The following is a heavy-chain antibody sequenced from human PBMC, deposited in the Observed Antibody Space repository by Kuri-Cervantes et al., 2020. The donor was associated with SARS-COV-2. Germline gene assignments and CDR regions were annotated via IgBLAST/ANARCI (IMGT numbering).Heavy chain of an antibody. D-gene: IGHD4-23*01. CDR1: GFTFSSYW. Sequence: GESLKISCAASGFTFSSYWMSWVRQAPGKGLEWVAVISYDGSNKYYADSVKGRFTISRDNSKNTLYLQMNSLRAEDTAVYYCARGYGGNVFDYWGQGTLITVSS. J-gene: IGHJ4*02. V-gene: IGHV3-30*14. CDR3: ARGYGGNVFDY. CDR2: ISYDGSNK.